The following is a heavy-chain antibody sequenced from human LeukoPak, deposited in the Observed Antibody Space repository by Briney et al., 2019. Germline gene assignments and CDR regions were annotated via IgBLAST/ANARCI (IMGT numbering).Heavy chain of an antibody. D-gene: IGHD5-12*01. CDR3: ARDFYPVATTGNDY. J-gene: IGHJ4*02. Sequence: PGGSLRLSCAASGLTFSSYSMNWVRQAPGKGLEWVSSTSSSSSYIYYADSVKGRFTISRDNAKNSLYLQMNSLRAEDTAVYYCARDFYPVATTGNDYWGQGTLVTVSS. CDR1: GLTFSSYS. V-gene: IGHV3-21*01. CDR2: TSSSSSYI.